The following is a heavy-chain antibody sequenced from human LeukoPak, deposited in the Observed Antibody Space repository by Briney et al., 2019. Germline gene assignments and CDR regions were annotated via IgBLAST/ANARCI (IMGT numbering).Heavy chain of an antibody. V-gene: IGHV3-23*01. CDR2: ISGSGGST. CDR3: ASQAAAPLYYFDY. Sequence: GGSLRLSCAASGFTFSSYAMSWVRQAPGKGLEWVSAISGSGGSTYYADSVKGQFTISRDNSKNTLYLQMNSLRAEDTAVYYCASQAAAPLYYFDYWGQGTLVTVSS. CDR1: GFTFSSYA. D-gene: IGHD6-13*01. J-gene: IGHJ4*02.